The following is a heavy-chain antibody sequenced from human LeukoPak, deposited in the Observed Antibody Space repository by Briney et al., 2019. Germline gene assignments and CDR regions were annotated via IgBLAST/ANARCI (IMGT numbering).Heavy chain of an antibody. J-gene: IGHJ6*02. CDR2: IYYSGST. CDR3: ARLIGENYDILTGYYPSYYYYGMDA. Sequence: KPSETLSLTCTVSGGSISSYYWSWIRQPPGKGLEWIGYIYYSGSTNYNPSLKSRVTISVDTSKNQFSLKLSSVTAADTAVYYCARLIGENYDILTGYYPSYYYYGMDAWGQGTLVTVSS. D-gene: IGHD3-9*01. V-gene: IGHV4-59*08. CDR1: GGSISSYY.